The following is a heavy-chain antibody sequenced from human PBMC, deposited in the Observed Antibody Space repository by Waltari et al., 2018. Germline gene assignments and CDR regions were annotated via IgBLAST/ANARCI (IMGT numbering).Heavy chain of an antibody. CDR2: IYYSGST. D-gene: IGHD6-19*01. Sequence: QLQLQESGPGLVKPSETLSLTCTVSGGSISSSSYYWGWIRQPPGKGLEWIGSIYYSGSTDYNPSLKSRVTISVDTSKNQFSLKLSSVTAADTAVYYCARPESVAGKTAWFDPWGQGTLVTVSS. CDR1: GGSISSSSYY. J-gene: IGHJ5*02. CDR3: ARPESVAGKTAWFDP. V-gene: IGHV4-39*01.